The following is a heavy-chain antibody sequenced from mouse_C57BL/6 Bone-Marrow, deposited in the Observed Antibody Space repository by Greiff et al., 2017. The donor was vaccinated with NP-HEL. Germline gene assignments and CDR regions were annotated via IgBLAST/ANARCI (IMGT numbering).Heavy chain of an antibody. CDR2: INPNNGGT. CDR3: ASYYPYYFDY. J-gene: IGHJ2*01. CDR1: GYTFTDYY. Sequence: EVQLQQSGPELVKPGASVKISCKASGYTFTDYYMNWVKQSHGKSLEWIGDINPNNGGTSYNQKFKGKATLTVDKSSSTAYMERRSLTSEDSAVYYCASYYPYYFDYWGQGTALTVSS. V-gene: IGHV1-26*01. D-gene: IGHD2-10*01.